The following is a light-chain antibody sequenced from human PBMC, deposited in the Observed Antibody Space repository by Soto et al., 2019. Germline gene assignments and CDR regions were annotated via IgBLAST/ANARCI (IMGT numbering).Light chain of an antibody. CDR1: QSVSSSY. CDR3: QQRSNWPT. Sequence: VLTQSPVTLSLTPGERATLSCRASQSVSSSYLAWYKQKPGHAPRLLIYDASNRATGIPARFSGSGYGTEFTLTISSLEPEDFAVYYCQQRSNWPTFGQGTRLEIK. J-gene: IGKJ5*01. CDR2: DAS. V-gene: IGKV3-11*01.